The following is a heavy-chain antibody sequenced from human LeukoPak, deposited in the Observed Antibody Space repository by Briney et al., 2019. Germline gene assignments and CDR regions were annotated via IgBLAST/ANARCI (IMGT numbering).Heavy chain of an antibody. CDR2: IYYSGST. Sequence: SETLSLTCTVSGGSISSGDYYWSWIRQPPGKGLEWIGYIYYSGSTYYNPSLKSRVTISVDTSKNQFSLKLSSVTAADTAVYYCARIAGDYYDSSGYYPNWFDPWGQGTLVTVSS. V-gene: IGHV4-30-4*02. CDR3: ARIAGDYYDSSGYYPNWFDP. J-gene: IGHJ5*02. D-gene: IGHD3-22*01. CDR1: GGSISSGDYY.